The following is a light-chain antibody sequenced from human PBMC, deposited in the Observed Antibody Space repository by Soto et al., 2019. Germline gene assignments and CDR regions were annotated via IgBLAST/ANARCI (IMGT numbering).Light chain of an antibody. CDR1: QSVSGNY. V-gene: IGKV3-20*01. J-gene: IGKJ1*01. Sequence: EIVLTQSPGTLSLSPGERATLSCRASQSVSGNYVVWYQQKPGQAPRLLTYGASSRATDIPDRFSGSGSGTDFTLTISRLEPEDFAVYYCQQYGSSPWTFGQGTKVEIK. CDR3: QQYGSSPWT. CDR2: GAS.